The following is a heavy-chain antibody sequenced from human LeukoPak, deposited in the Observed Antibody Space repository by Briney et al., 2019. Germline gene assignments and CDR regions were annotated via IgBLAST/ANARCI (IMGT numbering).Heavy chain of an antibody. D-gene: IGHD6-19*01. CDR2: FDPEDGET. V-gene: IGHV1-24*01. Sequence: ASVKVSCKVSGYTLTELSMHWVRQAPGKGLEWMGGFDPEDGETIYAQKFQGRVTMTEDTSTDTAYMELSSLRSEDTAVYYCATVHGGWTRFDYWGQGTLVTVSS. CDR1: GYTLTELS. CDR3: ATVHGGWTRFDY. J-gene: IGHJ4*02.